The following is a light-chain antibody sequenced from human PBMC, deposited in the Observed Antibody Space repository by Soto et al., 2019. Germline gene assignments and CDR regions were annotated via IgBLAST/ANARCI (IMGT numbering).Light chain of an antibody. V-gene: IGKV3-20*01. CDR3: QQYGSSFIT. CDR1: QSVSTTF. CDR2: AAS. J-gene: IGKJ5*01. Sequence: IVLTQSPGTLSLSPGETATLSCRASQSVSTTFLAWYQQKPGQAPRLLIHAASIRATGIPDRFSGSGSGTDFTLTISRLDPEDSAVYYCQQYGSSFITFGQGTRLE.